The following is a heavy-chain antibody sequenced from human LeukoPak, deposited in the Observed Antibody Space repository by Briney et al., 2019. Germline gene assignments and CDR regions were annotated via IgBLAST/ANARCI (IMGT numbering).Heavy chain of an antibody. J-gene: IGHJ4*02. CDR3: ARHLYGYYDSSGYYFDY. Sequence: SETLSLTCTVSGDSITSSYWSWIRQPPGKGLEWIGFIHYSGITTYNPSLQSRVTISVDTSKNQFSLKLSSVTAADTAVYYCARHLYGYYDSSGYYFDYWGQGTLVTVSS. CDR2: IHYSGIT. CDR1: GDSITSSY. D-gene: IGHD3-22*01. V-gene: IGHV4-59*08.